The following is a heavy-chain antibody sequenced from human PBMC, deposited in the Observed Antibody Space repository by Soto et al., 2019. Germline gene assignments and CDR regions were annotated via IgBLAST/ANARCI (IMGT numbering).Heavy chain of an antibody. D-gene: IGHD3-10*01. J-gene: IGHJ4*02. Sequence: EVQLVESGGGLVQSGGSLRLSCAASGFTFSSYWMHWVRPAPGKGLVWVSRIKGDGISTNYADSVKGRFTISRDNAKDTVFLQMNGLSADDTTVYYCARGAMGNYYNDYWGQGTLVTVSS. CDR1: GFTFSSYW. CDR2: IKGDGIST. V-gene: IGHV3-74*01. CDR3: ARGAMGNYYNDY.